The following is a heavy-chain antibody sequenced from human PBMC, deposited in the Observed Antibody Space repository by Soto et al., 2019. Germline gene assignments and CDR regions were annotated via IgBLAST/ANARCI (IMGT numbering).Heavy chain of an antibody. D-gene: IGHD3-10*01. J-gene: IGHJ4*02. CDR1: GGSFSGYY. V-gene: IGHV4-34*01. Sequence: SETLSLTCAVYGGSFSGYYWSWIRQPPGKGLEWIGEINHSGSTNYNPSLKSRVTISVDTSKNQFSLKLSSVTAADTAVYYCARSGWQISPGPYMVRVGRYFDYWGQGTLVTVSS. CDR2: INHSGST. CDR3: ARSGWQISPGPYMVRVGRYFDY.